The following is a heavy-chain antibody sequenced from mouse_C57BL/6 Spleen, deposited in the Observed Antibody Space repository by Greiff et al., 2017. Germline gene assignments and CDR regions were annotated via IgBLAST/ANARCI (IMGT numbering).Heavy chain of an antibody. V-gene: IGHV1-72*01. CDR3: ARWGYYGSSEYFDV. D-gene: IGHD1-1*01. Sequence: VKLQQPGAELVKPGASVKLSCKASGYTFTSYWKHWVKQRPGRGLEWIGRIDPNSGGTKYNEKFKSKATLTVDKPSSTAYMQLSSLTSEDSAVYYCARWGYYGSSEYFDVWGTGTTVTVSS. J-gene: IGHJ1*03. CDR2: IDPNSGGT. CDR1: GYTFTSYW.